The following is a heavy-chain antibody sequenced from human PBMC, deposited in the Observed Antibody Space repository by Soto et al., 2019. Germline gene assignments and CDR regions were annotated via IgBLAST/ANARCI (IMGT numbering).Heavy chain of an antibody. V-gene: IGHV3-23*01. D-gene: IGHD3-10*01. CDR1: GFTFINYA. CDR2: ISGSGGTT. CDR3: YLDY. J-gene: IGHJ4*02. Sequence: GGSLRLSCTASGFTFINYAMTWARQAPGKGLEWISAISGSGGTTYYAASVKGRFTLSLRLSSVTAADTAVYYCARAVGDPLYYLDYWGQGTLVTVSS.